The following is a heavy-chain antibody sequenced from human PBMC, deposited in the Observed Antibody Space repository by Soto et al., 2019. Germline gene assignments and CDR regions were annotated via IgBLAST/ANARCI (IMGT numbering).Heavy chain of an antibody. CDR3: ARVFGSGRYIALDT. V-gene: IGHV1-18*01. CDR2: ISPHNGNT. D-gene: IGHD3-10*01. Sequence: GASVKVSCKASGYSFGNYGISWVRQAPGQGLEWMGWISPHNGNTKYTQKFQGRVTMTTDTSTSTAYMELRSLRSDDTAVFYCARVFGSGRYIALDTWGQGTMVTVSS. J-gene: IGHJ3*01. CDR1: GYSFGNYG.